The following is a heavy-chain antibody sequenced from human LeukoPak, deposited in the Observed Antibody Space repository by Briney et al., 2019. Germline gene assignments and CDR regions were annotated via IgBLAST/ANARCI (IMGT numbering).Heavy chain of an antibody. V-gene: IGHV3-21*01. CDR3: ARGPIISAGFFDS. J-gene: IGHJ5*01. D-gene: IGHD6-13*01. CDR2: ISSSSSYI. Sequence: KPGGSLRLSCAASGFTFSSYSMNWVRQAPGKGLEWVSSISSSSSYIYYADSVKGRFTISRDNAKNSLYLQMNSLRAEDTAVYYCARGPIISAGFFDSWGQGTLVTVSS. CDR1: GFTFSSYS.